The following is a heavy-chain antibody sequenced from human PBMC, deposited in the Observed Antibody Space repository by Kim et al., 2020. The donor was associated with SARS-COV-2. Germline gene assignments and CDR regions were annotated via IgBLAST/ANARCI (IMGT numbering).Heavy chain of an antibody. CDR2: IYYSGST. CDR3: ARKGVRYFDWSQFDY. CDR1: GGSISSSSYY. J-gene: IGHJ4*02. D-gene: IGHD3-9*01. V-gene: IGHV4-39*01. Sequence: SETLSLTCTVSGGSISSSSYYWDWIRQPPGKGLEWIGSIYYSGSTYYNPSLKSRVTISVDTSKNQFSLKLSSVTTADTAVYYCARKGVRYFDWSQFDYWGQGTLVTVSS.